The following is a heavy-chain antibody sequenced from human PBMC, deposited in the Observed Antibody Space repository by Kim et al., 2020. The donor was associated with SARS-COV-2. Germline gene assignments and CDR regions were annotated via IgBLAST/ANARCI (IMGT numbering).Heavy chain of an antibody. D-gene: IGHD3-3*02. Sequence: GGSLRLSCAVSEFTFSNDWTYWVRQAPGKGLEWVANIKPDGSEKYYVDSVKGRFSISRDNTKQLVYLQMNSLKVEDTAVYYCASSILGGQGTLVTVSS. CDR3: ASSIL. J-gene: IGHJ4*02. V-gene: IGHV3-7*01. CDR2: IKPDGSEK. CDR1: EFTFSNDW.